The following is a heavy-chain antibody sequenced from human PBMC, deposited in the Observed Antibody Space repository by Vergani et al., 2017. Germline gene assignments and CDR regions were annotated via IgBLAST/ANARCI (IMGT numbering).Heavy chain of an antibody. V-gene: IGHV3-23*01. CDR2: ISGSGGST. CDR1: GFTFSSYA. CDR3: AKDDLLEYYYDSSGYSYFDY. D-gene: IGHD3-22*01. Sequence: EVQLLESGGGLVQPGGSLRLSCAAFGFTFSSYAMSWVRQAPGKGLEWVSAISGSGGSTYYADAVKGRFTISRDNSKNTLYLQMNSLRAEDTAVFYCAKDDLLEYYYDSSGYSYFDYWGQGTLVTVSS. J-gene: IGHJ4*02.